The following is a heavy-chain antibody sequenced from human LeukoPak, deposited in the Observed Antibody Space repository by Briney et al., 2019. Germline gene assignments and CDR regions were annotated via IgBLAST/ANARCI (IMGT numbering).Heavy chain of an antibody. V-gene: IGHV4-39*01. Sequence: SETLSLTCTVSGGSISSSSYYWGWIRQPPGKELEWIGSIYYSGSTYYNPSLKSRFTISVDTSKNQFSLKLSSVTAADTAVYYCARGEGYYDFWSGYYGWYYFDYWGQGTLVTVSS. CDR1: GGSISSSSYY. D-gene: IGHD3-3*01. CDR3: ARGEGYYDFWSGYYGWYYFDY. CDR2: IYYSGST. J-gene: IGHJ4*02.